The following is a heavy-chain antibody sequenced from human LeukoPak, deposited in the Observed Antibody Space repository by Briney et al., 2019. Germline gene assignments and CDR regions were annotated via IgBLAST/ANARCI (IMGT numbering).Heavy chain of an antibody. J-gene: IGHJ3*02. Sequence: PGGSLRLSCAPSGFTLSGYELIWVRPAPGKGLEWISYISPSGGNIYYADSVKGRFSISRDNAKNALYLQMSSLRAEDTAVYFCARWGSGDSFDIWGQGTMVTVSS. CDR2: ISPSGGNI. CDR3: ARWGSGDSFDI. V-gene: IGHV3-48*03. D-gene: IGHD3-10*01. CDR1: GFTLSGYE.